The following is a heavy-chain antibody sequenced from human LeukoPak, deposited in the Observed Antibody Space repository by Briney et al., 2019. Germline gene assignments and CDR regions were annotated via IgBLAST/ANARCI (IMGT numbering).Heavy chain of an antibody. CDR3: ARVVSLEGLVAFDI. CDR1: GFTFSNNA. Sequence: GGSLRLSCAASGFTFSNNAMSWVRQAPGKGLEWVSGISGSGDSTDYADSVKGRFTISRDNSKNTMYLQMNSLRVGDTAVYYCARVVSLEGLVAFDIWGQGTMVTVSS. V-gene: IGHV3-23*01. CDR2: ISGSGDST. D-gene: IGHD4-23*01. J-gene: IGHJ3*02.